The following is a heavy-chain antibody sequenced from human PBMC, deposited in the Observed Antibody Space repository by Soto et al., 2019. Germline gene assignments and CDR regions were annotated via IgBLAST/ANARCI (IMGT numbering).Heavy chain of an antibody. J-gene: IGHJ6*02. CDR3: TSPSLSGAETEPYYYYYYYGMDV. Sequence: PGGSLRLSCAASGFTFSGSAMHWVRQASGKGLEWVGRIRSKANSYATAYAASVKGRFTISRDDSKNTAYLQMNSLKTEDTAVYYCTSPSLSGAETEPYYYYYYYGMDVWGQGTTVTVSS. D-gene: IGHD2-15*01. CDR1: GFTFSGSA. CDR2: IRSKANSYAT. V-gene: IGHV3-73*01.